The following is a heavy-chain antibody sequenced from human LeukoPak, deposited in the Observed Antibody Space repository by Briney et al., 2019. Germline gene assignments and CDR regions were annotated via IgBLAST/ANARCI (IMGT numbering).Heavy chain of an antibody. J-gene: IGHJ5*02. CDR1: GFTFSSYA. Sequence: PGRSLRLSCAASGFTFSSYAMHWVRQAPGKGLEWVAVISYDGSNKYYADSVKGRFTISRDNSKNTLYLQMNSLRAEDTAVYYCARDGGPYYDSTPPWGQGTLVTVSS. CDR3: ARDGGPYYDSTPP. D-gene: IGHD3-22*01. V-gene: IGHV3-30-3*01. CDR2: ISYDGSNK.